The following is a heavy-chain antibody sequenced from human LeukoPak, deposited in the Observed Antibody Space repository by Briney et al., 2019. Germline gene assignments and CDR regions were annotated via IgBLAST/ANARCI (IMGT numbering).Heavy chain of an antibody. Sequence: ASVKVSCKASGGTFSSYAISWVGQAPGQGLEWMGGIIPIFGTANYAQKFQGRVTITTDESTSTAYMELSSLRSEDTAVYYCAREGKYSSSADAFDIWGQGTMVTVSS. V-gene: IGHV1-69*05. CDR3: AREGKYSSSADAFDI. J-gene: IGHJ3*02. CDR1: GGTFSSYA. CDR2: IIPIFGTA. D-gene: IGHD6-6*01.